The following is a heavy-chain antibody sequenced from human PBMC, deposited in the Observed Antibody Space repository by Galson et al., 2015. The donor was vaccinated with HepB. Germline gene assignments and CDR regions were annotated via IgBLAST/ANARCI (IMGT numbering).Heavy chain of an antibody. CDR3: ARSMGYSYGSDY. V-gene: IGHV1-2*04. Sequence: SVKVSCKASGYTFTSYYMHWVRQAPGQGLEWMGWINPNSGGTNYAQKFQGWVTMTRDTSISTAYMELSRLRSDDTAVYYCARSMGYSYGSDYWGQGTLVTVSS. CDR2: INPNSGGT. CDR1: GYTFTSYY. J-gene: IGHJ4*02. D-gene: IGHD5-18*01.